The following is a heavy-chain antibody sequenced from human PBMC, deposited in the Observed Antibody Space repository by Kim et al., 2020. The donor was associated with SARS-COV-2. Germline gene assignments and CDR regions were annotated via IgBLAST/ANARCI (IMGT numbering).Heavy chain of an antibody. D-gene: IGHD3-10*01. J-gene: IGHJ4*02. CDR1: GGSFSGYY. V-gene: IGHV4-34*01. CDR2: INHSGST. Sequence: SETLSLTCAVYGGSFSGYYWSWIRQPPGKGLEWIGEINHSGSTNYNPSLKSRVTISVDTSKNQFSLKLSSVTAADTAVYYCARGIGVRGVIIRWFDYWGQGTLVTVSS. CDR3: ARGIGVRGVIIRWFDY.